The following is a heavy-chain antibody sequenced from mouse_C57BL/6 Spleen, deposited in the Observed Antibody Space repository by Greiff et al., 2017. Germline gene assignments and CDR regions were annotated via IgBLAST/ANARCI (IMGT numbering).Heavy chain of an antibody. V-gene: IGHV1-54*01. CDR1: GYAFTNYE. CDR2: INPGSGGT. Sequence: QVQLQQSGAELVRPGTSVKVSCKASGYAFTNYEMEWVKQRPGQGLEWIGVINPGSGGTNDNEKFKGKATLTADKSSSTAYMQLSSLTSEDSAVYFCARSSDYWGQGTTLTVSS. CDR3: ARSSDY. J-gene: IGHJ2*01.